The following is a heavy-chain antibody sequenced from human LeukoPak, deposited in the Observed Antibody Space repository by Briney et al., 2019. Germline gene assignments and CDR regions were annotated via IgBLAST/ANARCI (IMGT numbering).Heavy chain of an antibody. J-gene: IGHJ6*03. CDR2: IWHDGSVE. V-gene: IGHV3-33*06. D-gene: IGHD3-16*01. CDR3: AKEGDQFRGYLDA. CDR1: GFTFSRLG. Sequence: GRSLRLSCAASGFTFSRLGMQWVRQAPGKGLEWVAMIWHDGSVEEYAASVKGRFTISRDNSRDTLFLQMNRLRDDDTALYYCAKEGDQFRGYLDAWGKGTTVTVSS.